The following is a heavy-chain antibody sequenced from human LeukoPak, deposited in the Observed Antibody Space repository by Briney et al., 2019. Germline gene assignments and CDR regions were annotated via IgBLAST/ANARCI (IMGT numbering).Heavy chain of an antibody. D-gene: IGHD3-10*01. CDR1: GYTFTSYA. CDR2: INVDSGNT. CDR3: ARHTLYGSGSYYVYYFDY. Sequence: SVKVSCKASGYTFTSYAMHWVRQAPGQRLEWMAWINVDSGNTKYSQEFQGRVTMTTDTSTSAAYMELRSLRSDDTAVYYCARHTLYGSGSYYVYYFDYWGQGTLVTVSS. J-gene: IGHJ4*02. V-gene: IGHV1-3*01.